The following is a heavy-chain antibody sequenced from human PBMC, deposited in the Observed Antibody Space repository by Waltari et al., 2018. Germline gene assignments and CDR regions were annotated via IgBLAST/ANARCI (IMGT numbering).Heavy chain of an antibody. CDR1: GFTFSSYA. Sequence: QVQLVESGGGVVQPGRSLRLSCAASGFTFSSYALHWVRTAPGKGLEWVAVISYDGSNKYYADSVKGRFTISRDNAKNTLYLQMNSLRAEDTAVYYCARDGDYYGSGSYLDYWGQGTLVTVSS. D-gene: IGHD3-10*01. CDR2: ISYDGSNK. CDR3: ARDGDYYGSGSYLDY. V-gene: IGHV3-30*07. J-gene: IGHJ4*02.